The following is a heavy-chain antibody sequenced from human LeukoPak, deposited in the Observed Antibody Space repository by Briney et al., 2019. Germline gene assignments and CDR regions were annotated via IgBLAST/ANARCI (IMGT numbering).Heavy chain of an antibody. J-gene: IGHJ4*02. CDR1: GFTFTHFW. V-gene: IGHV3-7*01. CDR3: ARDSGYSSSSGFDY. D-gene: IGHD6-6*01. Sequence: GGSLRLSCAASGFTFTHFWMRWVRQAPGGGLEWVANIKQDGSDKYYVDSVKGRFTISRDNAKNSLYLQMNSLRAEDTALFYCARDSGYSSSSGFDYWGQGTLVTVSS. CDR2: IKQDGSDK.